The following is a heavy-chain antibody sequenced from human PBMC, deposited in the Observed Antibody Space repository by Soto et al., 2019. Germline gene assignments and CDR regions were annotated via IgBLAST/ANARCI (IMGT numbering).Heavy chain of an antibody. V-gene: IGHV3-48*04. CDR3: ARTYGTGSLNWYDP. J-gene: IGHJ5*02. CDR1: GFIFSSYG. Sequence: EVQLVESGGGLVQPGGSLRLSCAASGFIFSSYGMNWVRQAPGKGLEWVSYISSGSGNILYADSVKGRFTISRDNAKNSLYLQMNSLRAEDTAVYYCARTYGTGSLNWYDPWGQGTLVTVSS. D-gene: IGHD3-10*01. CDR2: ISSGSGNI.